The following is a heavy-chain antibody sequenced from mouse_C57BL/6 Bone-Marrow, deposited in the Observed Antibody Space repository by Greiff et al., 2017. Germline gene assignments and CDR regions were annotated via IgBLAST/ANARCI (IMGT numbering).Heavy chain of an antibody. J-gene: IGHJ2*01. CDR2: ISSGGSYT. Sequence: EVKLVESGGDLVKPGGSLKLSCAASGFTFSSYGMSWVRQTPDKRLEWVATISSGGSYTYYPDSVKGRFTISRDNAKNTLYLQMSSLKSEDTAMYYCARPAYGLDYWGQGTTLTVSS. D-gene: IGHD1-2*01. V-gene: IGHV5-6*02. CDR3: ARPAYGLDY. CDR1: GFTFSSYG.